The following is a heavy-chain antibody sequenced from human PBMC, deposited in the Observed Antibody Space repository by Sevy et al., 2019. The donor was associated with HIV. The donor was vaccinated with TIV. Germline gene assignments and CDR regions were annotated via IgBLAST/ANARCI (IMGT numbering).Heavy chain of an antibody. CDR3: AKGGGGHYDPDEIGYYFYYYNMDV. CDR2: ISGSGTRT. D-gene: IGHD3-22*01. CDR1: GFSFDSYG. J-gene: IGHJ6*03. V-gene: IGHV3-23*01. Sequence: GGSLRLSCAVSGFSFDSYGMTWVRQAPGKGLEWVSGISGSGTRTYYADSVKGRFSISRDNSKNRLYLQMNSLRSEDTAVYYCAKGGGGHYDPDEIGYYFYYYNMDVWGKWTTVTVSS.